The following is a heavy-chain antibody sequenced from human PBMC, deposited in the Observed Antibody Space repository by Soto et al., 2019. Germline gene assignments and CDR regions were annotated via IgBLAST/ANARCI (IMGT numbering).Heavy chain of an antibody. CDR2: IYYSGGT. D-gene: IGHD6-19*01. CDR1: GGSISPYY. Sequence: PXGTLSLTCTVSGGSISPYYWSWMRQPPGKVLEWIGYIYYSGGTNYNPSLKSRVTISLDKSKGQFSLRLISVTAADTAVYYCTREQSDDNYFDPWGQGTLVTVSS. CDR3: TREQSDDNYFDP. J-gene: IGHJ5*02. V-gene: IGHV4-59*01.